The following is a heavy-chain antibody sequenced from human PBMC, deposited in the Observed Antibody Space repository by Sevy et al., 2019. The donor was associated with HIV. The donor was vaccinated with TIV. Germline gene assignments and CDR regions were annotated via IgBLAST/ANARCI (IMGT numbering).Heavy chain of an antibody. V-gene: IGHV4-39*01. J-gene: IGHJ6*02. D-gene: IGHD3-3*01. CDR2: IYYSGST. Sequence: SETLSLTCTVSGGSISSSSYYWGWIRQPPGKGLEWIGSIYYSGSTYYNPSLKSRVTISVDTSKNQFSLKLSSVTAADRAVHYCARLGRDYDFWSAYYVGGGDYYYYVMDVWGQGTTVTVSS. CDR3: ARLGRDYDFWSAYYVGGGDYYYYVMDV. CDR1: GGSISSSSYY.